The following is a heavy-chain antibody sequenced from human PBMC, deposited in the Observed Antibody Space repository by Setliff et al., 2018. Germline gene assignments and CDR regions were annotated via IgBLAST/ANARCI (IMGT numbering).Heavy chain of an antibody. J-gene: IGHJ6*02. V-gene: IGHV4-34*01. CDR3: MRQGAQMPSLSHLYGVDV. CDR1: GGSFSTYY. CDR2: INHSGSA. D-gene: IGHD2-2*01. Sequence: PSETLSLTCAVYGGSFSTYYWIWIRQPPGKGLEWIGEINHSGSANYNPSLKSRATISADTSKRQVSLNLNSVTAADTAVYYCMRQGAQMPSLSHLYGVDVWGQGTTVTVSS.